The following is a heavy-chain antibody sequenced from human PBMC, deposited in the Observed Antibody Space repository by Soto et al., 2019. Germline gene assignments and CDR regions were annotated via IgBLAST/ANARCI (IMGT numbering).Heavy chain of an antibody. CDR2: IYPGDSDT. J-gene: IGHJ4*02. Sequence: PGESLKISCKGSGYSFTSYWIGWVRQMPGKGLEWIVIIYPGDSDTRYSPSFQGQVTISADKSISTAYLQWSSLKASDTAMYYCARAVEMATTTGDYGGQGTLVTVSS. V-gene: IGHV5-51*01. CDR3: ARAVEMATTTGDY. CDR1: GYSFTSYW. D-gene: IGHD5-12*01.